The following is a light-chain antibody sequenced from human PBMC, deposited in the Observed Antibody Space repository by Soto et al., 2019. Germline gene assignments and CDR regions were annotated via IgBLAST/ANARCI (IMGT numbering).Light chain of an antibody. CDR1: QSVSDY. CDR3: HQYNNWPPST. V-gene: IGKV3-11*01. J-gene: IGKJ5*01. Sequence: EIVLTQSPATLSLSPGERATLSCRASQSVSDYLAWYQQIPGQAPRLLIFDKSSRAPGVPARFSGSGTGTDFTLTINSLQSEDFGVYYCHQYNNWPPSTFGQGTRLEIK. CDR2: DKS.